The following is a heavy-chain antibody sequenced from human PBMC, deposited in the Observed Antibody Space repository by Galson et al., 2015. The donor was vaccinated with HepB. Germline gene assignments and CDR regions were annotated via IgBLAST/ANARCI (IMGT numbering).Heavy chain of an antibody. V-gene: IGHV3-73*01. D-gene: IGHD5-18*01. CDR1: GFTFSGSA. Sequence: SLRLSCAASGFTFSGSAIHWVRQTSGKGLEWVGRIRSKANNYATSYVPALEGRFTISRDDSKNMAYLHMRSLKADDTAVYYCARLGDFSGYTSAWGQGTQVTVSS. J-gene: IGHJ4*02. CDR3: ARLGDFSGYTSA. CDR2: IRSKANNYAT.